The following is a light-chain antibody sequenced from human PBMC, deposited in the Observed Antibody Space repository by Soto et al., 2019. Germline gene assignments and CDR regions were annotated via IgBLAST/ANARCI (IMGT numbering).Light chain of an antibody. J-gene: IGKJ4*01. CDR1: QNIKSF. V-gene: IGKV1-39*01. CDR3: QQTYVAPLT. Sequence: DIQMTQSPSSLSASVGERVTITCRASQNIKSFLNWYQQKPGKAPKLLIYATSSVQIGVPARFSGGRSGTDFSHSTSSLHPDDFATYYGQQTYVAPLTFGGGTKVEI. CDR2: ATS.